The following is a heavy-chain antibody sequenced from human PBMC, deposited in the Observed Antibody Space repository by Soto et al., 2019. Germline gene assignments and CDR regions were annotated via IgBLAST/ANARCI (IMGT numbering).Heavy chain of an antibody. CDR2: ISGSGGST. Sequence: GGSLRLSCAASGFTFSSYAMSWVRQAPGKGLEWVSAISGSGGSTYYADSVKGRFTISRDNSKNTLYLQMNSLRAEDTAVYYCAKVPRSLGSSSGLSAFDIWGQGTMVTVSS. CDR3: AKVPRSLGSSSGLSAFDI. CDR1: GFTFSSYA. J-gene: IGHJ3*02. V-gene: IGHV3-23*01. D-gene: IGHD6-6*01.